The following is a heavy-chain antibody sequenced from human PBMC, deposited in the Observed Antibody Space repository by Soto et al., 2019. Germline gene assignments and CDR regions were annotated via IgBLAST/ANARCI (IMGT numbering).Heavy chain of an antibody. V-gene: IGHV4-61*01. CDR1: GGSVSSNTYY. D-gene: IGHD2-15*01. CDR2: VYYTGRT. Sequence: LSLTCTVSGGSVSSNTYYWGWIRQPPGKGLEWIGYVYYTGRTNHNPSLTSRVSISVDTSKNQLSLNLNSVTAADTAVYYCARVGLHRGFGLDVWGQGTTVTVSS. J-gene: IGHJ6*02. CDR3: ARVGLHRGFGLDV.